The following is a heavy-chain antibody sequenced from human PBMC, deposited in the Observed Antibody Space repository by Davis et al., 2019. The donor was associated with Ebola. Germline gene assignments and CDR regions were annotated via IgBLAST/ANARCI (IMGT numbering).Heavy chain of an antibody. CDR1: GFTFSSYW. J-gene: IGHJ4*02. D-gene: IGHD4-17*01. CDR2: IKQDGSEK. CDR3: ARDFDTVPGDY. V-gene: IGHV3-7*03. Sequence: GESLKISCAASGFTFSSYWMSWVRQAPGKGLEWVANIKQDGSEKYYVDSVKGRFTISRDNSKNTLYLQMNSLRAEDTAVYYCARDFDTVPGDYWGQGTLVTVSS.